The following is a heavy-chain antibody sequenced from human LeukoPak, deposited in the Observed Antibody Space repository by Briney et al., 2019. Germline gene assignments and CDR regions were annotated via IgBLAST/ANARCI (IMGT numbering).Heavy chain of an antibody. Sequence: GGSLRLSCAASGFTFSSYWMTWVRLAPGKGLEWVANIKQDGSEEFYVDSVKGRFTISRDNAKNSLYLQMNNLRAEDTAVCYCARKRGGNLGFDYWGQGTLVTVSS. CDR2: IKQDGSEE. CDR3: ARKRGGNLGFDY. D-gene: IGHD4-23*01. J-gene: IGHJ4*02. CDR1: GFTFSSYW. V-gene: IGHV3-7*01.